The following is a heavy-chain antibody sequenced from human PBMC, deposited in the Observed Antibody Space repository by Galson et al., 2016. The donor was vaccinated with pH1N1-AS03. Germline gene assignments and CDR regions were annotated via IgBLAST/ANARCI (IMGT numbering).Heavy chain of an antibody. CDR1: GFTFDISA. CDR3: AKGSRGSCSGAVCYDFDN. D-gene: IGHD2-2*01. J-gene: IGHJ4*02. CDR2: ITGGVGYT. V-gene: IGHV3-23*01. Sequence: SLRLSCAASGFTFDISAINWVRQAPGERLEWVASITGGVGYTYYAPSVKGRFTISRDNSGNTLYLQMNSLRVEDTAVYYCAKGSRGSCSGAVCYDFDNWGQGALVTVSS.